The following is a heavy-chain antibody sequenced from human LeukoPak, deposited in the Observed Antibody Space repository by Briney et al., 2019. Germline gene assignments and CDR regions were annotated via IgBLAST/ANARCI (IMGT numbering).Heavy chain of an antibody. V-gene: IGHV3-23*01. D-gene: IGHD4-17*01. CDR1: EFTFSSYA. CDR3: AKGSYGDYLRFDP. Sequence: GGFLRLSCEDSEFTFSSYAMSWVRQAPGKGLEWVSAISGSCGSTYYADSVKGRFTISRVNSKNTLYLQMNSLRAEDTAVYYCAKGSYGDYLRFDPWGKGTLVTVSS. J-gene: IGHJ5*02. CDR2: ISGSCGST.